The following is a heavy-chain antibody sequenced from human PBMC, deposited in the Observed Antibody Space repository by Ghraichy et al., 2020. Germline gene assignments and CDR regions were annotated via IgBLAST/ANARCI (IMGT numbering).Heavy chain of an antibody. CDR1: GFSLSTSGVG. CDR2: IYWNDDK. CDR3: AHIEMIVVGIGEYFDY. V-gene: IGHV2-5*01. J-gene: IGHJ4*02. Sequence: SGPTLVKPTQTLTLTCTFSGFSLSTSGVGVGWIRQPPGKALEWLALIYWNDDKRYSPSLKSRLTITKDTSKNQVVLTMTNMDPVDTATYYCAHIEMIVVGIGEYFDYWGQGTLVTVSS. D-gene: IGHD3-22*01.